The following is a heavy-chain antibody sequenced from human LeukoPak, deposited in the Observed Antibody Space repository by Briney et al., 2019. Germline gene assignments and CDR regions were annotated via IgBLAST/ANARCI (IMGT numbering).Heavy chain of an antibody. J-gene: IGHJ4*02. Sequence: GESLKISCKGSGFTFSSYWMSWVRQAPGKGLEWVANIKQDGSEKYYVDSVKGRFTISRDNAKNSLYLQMNSLRAEDTAVYYCARDLTLLWFGELMWGVDYWGQGTLVTVSS. V-gene: IGHV3-7*01. CDR3: ARDLTLLWFGELMWGVDY. CDR1: GFTFSSYW. D-gene: IGHD3-10*01. CDR2: IKQDGSEK.